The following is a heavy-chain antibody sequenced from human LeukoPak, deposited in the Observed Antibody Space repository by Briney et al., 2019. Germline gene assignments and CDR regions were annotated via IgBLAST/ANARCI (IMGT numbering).Heavy chain of an antibody. V-gene: IGHV6-1*01. J-gene: IGHJ4*02. D-gene: IGHD6-19*01. Sequence: SQTLSLTCAVSGDSVSSNSAAWNWIRPSPSRGLEWLGRTYYRSKWYTDYAVSVKSRITINPDTSKNQFSLQLNSVTPEDTAVYYCARDEGVAVAGLTFDYWGQGTLVTVSS. CDR2: TYYRSKWYT. CDR1: GDSVSSNSAA. CDR3: ARDEGVAVAGLTFDY.